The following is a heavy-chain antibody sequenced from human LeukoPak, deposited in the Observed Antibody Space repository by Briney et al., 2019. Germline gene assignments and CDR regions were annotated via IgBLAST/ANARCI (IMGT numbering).Heavy chain of an antibody. V-gene: IGHV4-30-2*01. J-gene: IGHJ5*02. CDR2: IYHSGST. CDR3: ATGGTYYASSGYLSIRAFDP. D-gene: IGHD3-22*01. Sequence: PSQTLSLTCAVSGGSISSGGYSWSWIRQPPGKGLEWIGYIYHSGSTYYNPSLKSRVTISVDRSKNQFSLKLSSVTAADTAVYYCATGGTYYASSGYLSIRAFDPWGQGTLVTVSS. CDR1: GGSISSGGYS.